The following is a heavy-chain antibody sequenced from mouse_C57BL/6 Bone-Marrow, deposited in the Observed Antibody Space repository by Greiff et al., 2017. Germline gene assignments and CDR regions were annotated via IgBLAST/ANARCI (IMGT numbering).Heavy chain of an antibody. Sequence: VQLQQSGPELVKPGASVKISCKASGYAFSSSWMNWVKQRPGKGLEWIGRIYPGDGDTNYNGKFKGKATLTADKSSSTAYMQLSSLTSEDSAVYFCAKHYYGSSYTDYWGQGTTLTVSS. CDR2: IYPGDGDT. V-gene: IGHV1-82*01. J-gene: IGHJ2*01. D-gene: IGHD1-1*01. CDR3: AKHYYGSSYTDY. CDR1: GYAFSSSW.